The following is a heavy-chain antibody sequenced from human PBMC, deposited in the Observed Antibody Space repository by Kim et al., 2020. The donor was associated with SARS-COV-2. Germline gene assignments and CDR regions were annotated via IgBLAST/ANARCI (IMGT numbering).Heavy chain of an antibody. CDR3: ARHRIYSSGADAFDI. D-gene: IGHD6-19*01. Sequence: LMSRVPISVDTSKTQFSLKLSSVTAADTAVYYCARHRIYSSGADAFDIWGQGTMVTVSS. J-gene: IGHJ3*02. V-gene: IGHV4-39*01.